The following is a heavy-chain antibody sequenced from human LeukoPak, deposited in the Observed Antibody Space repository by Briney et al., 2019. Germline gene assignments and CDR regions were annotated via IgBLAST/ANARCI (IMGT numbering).Heavy chain of an antibody. V-gene: IGHV3-30*02. CDR1: GFTFSNYG. J-gene: IGHJ6*03. D-gene: IGHD2-15*01. CDR3: AKDWRRIVVVGPITRHGNYMDV. CDR2: IRYDGSNK. Sequence: QAGGSLRLSCAASGFTFSNYGMHWVRQAPGKGLEWVAFIRYDGSNKYFADSLKGRFTISRDNSKNTLYLQMNSLRPEDTAVYYCAKDWRRIVVVGPITRHGNYMDVWGKGTTVTISS.